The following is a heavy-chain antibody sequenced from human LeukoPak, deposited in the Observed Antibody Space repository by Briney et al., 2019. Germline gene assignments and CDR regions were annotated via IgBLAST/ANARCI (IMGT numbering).Heavy chain of an antibody. V-gene: IGHV4-59*12. J-gene: IGHJ4*02. Sequence: SETLSLTCTVSGGSISSYYWSWIRQPPGKGLEWIGYIYYSGSTNYNPSLKSRVTISVDTSKNRFSLKLSSVTAADTAVYYCARASYYGSGSYGYRYFDYWGQGTLVTVSS. CDR1: GGSISSYY. D-gene: IGHD3-10*01. CDR3: ARASYYGSGSYGYRYFDY. CDR2: IYYSGST.